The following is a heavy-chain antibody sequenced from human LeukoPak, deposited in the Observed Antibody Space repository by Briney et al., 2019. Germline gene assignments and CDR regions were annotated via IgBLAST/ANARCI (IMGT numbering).Heavy chain of an antibody. V-gene: IGHV4-34*01. CDR1: GGSFSGYY. Sequence: SGTLSLTCAVYGGSFSGYYWSWIRQPPGKGLEWIGEINHSGSTNYNPSLKSRVTISVDTSKNQFSLKLSSVTAADTAVYYCARGLRVRRGFDYWGQGTLVTVSS. J-gene: IGHJ4*02. CDR2: INHSGST. CDR3: ARGLRVRRGFDY. D-gene: IGHD4-11*01.